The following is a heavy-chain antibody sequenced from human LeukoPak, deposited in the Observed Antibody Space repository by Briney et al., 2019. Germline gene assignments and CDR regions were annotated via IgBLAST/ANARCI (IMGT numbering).Heavy chain of an antibody. CDR2: IIPIFGTA. Sequence: SVKVSCKASGYTFTSYYMHWVRQAPGQGLEWMGGIIPIFGTANYAQKFQGRVTITADKSTSTAYMELRSLRSDDTAVYYCARVRGIAVAGDHDAFDIWGQGTMVTVSS. CDR3: ARVRGIAVAGDHDAFDI. J-gene: IGHJ3*02. V-gene: IGHV1-69*06. D-gene: IGHD6-19*01. CDR1: GYTFTSYY.